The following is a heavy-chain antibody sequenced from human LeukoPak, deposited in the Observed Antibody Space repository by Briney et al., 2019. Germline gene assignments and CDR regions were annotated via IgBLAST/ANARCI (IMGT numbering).Heavy chain of an antibody. Sequence: SETLSVTCTVSGGSINGYYWSWVRQPDDKGLEWIGRLYSDGTTYYNPSLKSRVTMSVDTSKNQFSLRLRSVTAADTAVYYCARGSSGSTKRYYFDYWGQGALVTVSS. V-gene: IGHV4-4*07. CDR2: LYSDGTT. D-gene: IGHD3-22*01. J-gene: IGHJ4*02. CDR3: ARGSSGSTKRYYFDY. CDR1: GGSINGYY.